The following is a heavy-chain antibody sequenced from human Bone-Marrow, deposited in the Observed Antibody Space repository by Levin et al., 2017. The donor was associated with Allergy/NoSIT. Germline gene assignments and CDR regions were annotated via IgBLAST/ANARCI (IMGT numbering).Heavy chain of an antibody. Sequence: ASVKVSCVASGFTFSTYSMHWVRQAPGKGLEWVSSITGSDSYIYQADSVRGRFTISRDNTKNSLYLQVDSLRAEDTAVYYCASWGIGSGDPWGQGTLVTVSS. V-gene: IGHV3-21*01. CDR1: GFTFSTYS. J-gene: IGHJ5*02. CDR2: ITGSDSYI. D-gene: IGHD6-13*01. CDR3: ASWGIGSGDP.